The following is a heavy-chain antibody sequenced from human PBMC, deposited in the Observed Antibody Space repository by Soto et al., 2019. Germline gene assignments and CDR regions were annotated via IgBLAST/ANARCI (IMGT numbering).Heavy chain of an antibody. J-gene: IGHJ4*02. V-gene: IGHV3-11*01. CDR3: ARADFWSGYYGFDY. D-gene: IGHD3-3*01. CDR1: GFTFSDYY. CDR2: ISSSGSTI. Sequence: GVSLRLSCAASGFTFSDYYMSWVRQAPGKGLEWVSHISSSGSTIYYADSVKGRFTISRDNAKNSLYLQMNSLRAEDTAVYYCARADFWSGYYGFDYWGPGTLVTVSS.